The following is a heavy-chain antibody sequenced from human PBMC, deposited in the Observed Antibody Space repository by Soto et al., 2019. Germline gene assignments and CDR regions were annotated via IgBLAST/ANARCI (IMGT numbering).Heavy chain of an antibody. Sequence: QVQLVQSGAKVKKPGASVKVSCKASGYTFTSYGISWVRQAPGQGLEWMGWISAYNGNTNYAQKLQGRVTMTTDTSTSTAYIELRSLRSDDTAVYYCARETGIAAAGYYYYGMDVWGQGTTVTVSS. J-gene: IGHJ6*02. CDR1: GYTFTSYG. CDR3: ARETGIAAAGYYYYGMDV. D-gene: IGHD6-13*01. CDR2: ISAYNGNT. V-gene: IGHV1-18*01.